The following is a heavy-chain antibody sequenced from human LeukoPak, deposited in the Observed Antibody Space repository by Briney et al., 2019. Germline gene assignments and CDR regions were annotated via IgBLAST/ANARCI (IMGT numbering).Heavy chain of an antibody. CDR1: GYTFTSYY. J-gene: IGHJ3*02. CDR2: NNPSGGST. CDR3: AREGYYGSGSYSAFDI. V-gene: IGHV1-46*01. Sequence: ASVKVSCKASGYTFTSYYMHWVRQAPGQGLEWMGINNPSGGSTSYAQKFQGRVTMTRDTSTSTVYMELSSLRSEDTAVYYCAREGYYGSGSYSAFDIWGQGTMVTVSS. D-gene: IGHD3-10*01.